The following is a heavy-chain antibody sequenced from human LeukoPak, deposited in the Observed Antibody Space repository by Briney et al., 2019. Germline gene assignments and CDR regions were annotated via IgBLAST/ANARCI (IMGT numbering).Heavy chain of an antibody. CDR3: ARDFGWLQLG. CDR1: GFTFSSYE. CDR2: ISSSSSTI. V-gene: IGHV3-48*01. Sequence: GGSLRLSCAASGFTFSSYEMNWVRQAPGKGLEWVSYISSSSSTIYYADSVKGRFTISRDNAKNSLYLQMNSLRAEDTAVYYCARDFGWLQLGWGQGTLVTVSS. D-gene: IGHD5-24*01. J-gene: IGHJ4*02.